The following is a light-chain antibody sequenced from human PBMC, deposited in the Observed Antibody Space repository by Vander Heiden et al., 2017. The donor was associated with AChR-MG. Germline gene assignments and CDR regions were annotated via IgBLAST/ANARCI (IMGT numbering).Light chain of an antibody. Sequence: QPALTQPRSVSGSPGQSVTISCTGTSSDVGGYDSVSWYQQFPGKAPQLIIYDVTWRPSGVPTRFSGSKSGNTASLTISRLHTEDEGTYYCCSFAGSNNVKFGGGTELTVL. CDR2: DVT. V-gene: IGLV2-11*01. CDR3: CSFAGSNNVK. J-gene: IGLJ2*01. CDR1: SSDVGGYDS.